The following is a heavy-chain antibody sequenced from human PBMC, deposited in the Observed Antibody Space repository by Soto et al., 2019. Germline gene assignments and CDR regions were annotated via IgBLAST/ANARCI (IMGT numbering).Heavy chain of an antibody. D-gene: IGHD6-19*01. V-gene: IGHV3-48*01. CDR3: ARDNSSGWFDYYYYGMDV. Sequence: GGSLRLSCAASGFTFSNAWMNWVRQAPGKGLEWVSYIASSSSPIYYADSVKGRFTISRDNAKNSLYLQMNSLRAEDTAVYYCARDNSSGWFDYYYYGMDVWGQGTTVTVSS. J-gene: IGHJ6*02. CDR2: IASSSSPI. CDR1: GFTFSNAW.